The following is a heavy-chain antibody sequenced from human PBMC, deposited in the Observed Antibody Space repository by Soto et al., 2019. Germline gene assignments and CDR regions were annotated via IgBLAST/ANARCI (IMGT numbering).Heavy chain of an antibody. V-gene: IGHV1-18*04. J-gene: IGHJ4*02. CDR3: ARDLYPLAYYFDY. Sequence: ASVKVPCKASGYTFTNHGISWVRQAPGHGLEWMGWVSGYNGKTKYAQELQGRVTMTTETSTSTAYMELRSLRSDDTAVYYCARDLYPLAYYFDYWGQGTLVTSPQ. CDR1: GYTFTNHG. CDR2: VSGYNGKT. D-gene: IGHD2-8*01.